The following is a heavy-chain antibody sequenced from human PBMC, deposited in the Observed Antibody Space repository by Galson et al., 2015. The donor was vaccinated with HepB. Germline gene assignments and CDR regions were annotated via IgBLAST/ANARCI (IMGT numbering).Heavy chain of an antibody. CDR2: MFTSGRT. V-gene: IGHV4-4*07. CDR1: GVSISNYY. J-gene: IGHJ2*01. Sequence: ETLSLTCTVSGVSISNYYWNWIRQPAGKGLEWIGRMFTSGRTNENPSLRSRVTMSVDTSKNQFSLKMSSVTAADTAVYYCARDLDGSRRYFDLWGRGTLVTVSS. CDR3: ARDLDGSRRYFDL. D-gene: IGHD1-26*01.